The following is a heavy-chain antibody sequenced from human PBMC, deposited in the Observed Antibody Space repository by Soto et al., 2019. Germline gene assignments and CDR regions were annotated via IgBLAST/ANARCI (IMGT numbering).Heavy chain of an antibody. D-gene: IGHD3-3*01. CDR2: IIPIFGTA. CDR3: AREVLRLETGQEKLDY. V-gene: IGHV1-69*06. J-gene: IGHJ4*02. CDR1: GGTLSSYA. Sequence: GXSVKVSCKASGGTLSSYAISWVRQAPVQGLEWMGGIIPIFGTANYAQKFQGRVTITADKSTSTAYMELSSLRSEDTAVYYCAREVLRLETGQEKLDYWGQGTLVTVSS.